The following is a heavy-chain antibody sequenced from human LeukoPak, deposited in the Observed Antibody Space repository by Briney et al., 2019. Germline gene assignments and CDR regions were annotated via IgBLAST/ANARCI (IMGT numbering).Heavy chain of an antibody. D-gene: IGHD3-22*01. V-gene: IGHV4-61*02. CDR3: AGSGYYSCFDY. J-gene: IGHJ4*02. CDR2: IYTSGST. Sequence: YWSWIRXPAGKGLEWIGRIYTSGSTNYNPSLKSRVTISVDTSKNQFSLKLSSVTAADTAVYYCAGSGYYSCFDYWGQGTLVTVSS. CDR1: Y.